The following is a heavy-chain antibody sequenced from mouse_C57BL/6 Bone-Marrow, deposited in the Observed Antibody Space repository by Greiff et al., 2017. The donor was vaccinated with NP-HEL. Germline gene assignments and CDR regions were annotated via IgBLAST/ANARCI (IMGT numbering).Heavy chain of an antibody. J-gene: IGHJ3*01. CDR2: ISSGGDYI. V-gene: IGHV5-9-1*02. CDR1: GFTFSSYA. D-gene: IGHD2-5*01. CDR3: TRPYSNYGAY. Sequence: DVQLVESGEGLVKPGGSLKLSCAASGFTFSSYAMSWVRQTPEKRLEWVAYISSGGDYIYYAATVKGRFTISRDNARNTLYLQMSSLKSEDTAMYYCTRPYSNYGAYWGQGTLVTVSA.